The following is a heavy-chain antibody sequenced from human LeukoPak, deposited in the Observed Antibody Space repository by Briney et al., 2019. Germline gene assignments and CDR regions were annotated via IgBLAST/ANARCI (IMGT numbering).Heavy chain of an antibody. Sequence: ASVKVSCKASGYTFTGYYMHWVRQAPGQGLEWMGWINPNSGGTNYAQKFQGRVTMTRDTSISTAYMELSRLRSDDTAVYYCARAGGAAYYYGSGSSMDVWGQGTTVTVSS. CDR3: ARAGGAAYYYGSGSSMDV. J-gene: IGHJ6*02. V-gene: IGHV1-2*02. D-gene: IGHD3-10*01. CDR1: GYTFTGYY. CDR2: INPNSGGT.